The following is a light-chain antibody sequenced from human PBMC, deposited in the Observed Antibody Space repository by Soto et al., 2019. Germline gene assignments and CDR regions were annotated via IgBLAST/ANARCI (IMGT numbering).Light chain of an antibody. J-gene: IGKJ1*01. Sequence: DFVMTQSPDSLAVSLGERATINCKSSQSVLYGPNNNNYLSWYQQKPGQPPKLLIYWASTRESGVPDRFSGSGSGTDFTLTISCLQAEDVPVYYYHQYINPPCTFGQGTKVEIK. CDR2: WAS. CDR3: HQYINPPCT. CDR1: QSVLYGPNNNNY. V-gene: IGKV4-1*01.